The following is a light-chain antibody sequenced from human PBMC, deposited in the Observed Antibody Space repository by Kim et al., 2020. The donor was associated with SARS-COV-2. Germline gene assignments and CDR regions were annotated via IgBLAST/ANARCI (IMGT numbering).Light chain of an antibody. CDR3: GTWDSSLSAGV. CDR2: DST. J-gene: IGLJ2*01. V-gene: IGLV1-51*01. Sequence: QSVLTQPPSVSAAPGQKVIIPCSGSTSNIGTNYVSWYQQLPGTAPKLLIYDSTERPSGIPDRFSASKSGTSATLGITGLQTGDEAVYYCGTWDSSLSAGVFGGGTQLTVL. CDR1: TSNIGTNY.